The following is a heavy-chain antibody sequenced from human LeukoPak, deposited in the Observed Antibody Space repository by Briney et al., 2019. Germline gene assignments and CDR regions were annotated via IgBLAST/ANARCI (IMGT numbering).Heavy chain of an antibody. V-gene: IGHV3-30*02. CDR1: GFTFSSYG. D-gene: IGHD6-19*01. J-gene: IGHJ4*02. CDR2: IRYDGSNK. CDR3: AKDSKGYSSGWDLDY. Sequence: GGSLRLSCAASGFTFSSYGMHWVRQAPGKGLEWVAFIRYDGSNKYYADSVKGRFTISRDNSKNTLYLQMNSLRAEDTALYYCAKDSKGYSSGWDLDYWGQGTLVTVSS.